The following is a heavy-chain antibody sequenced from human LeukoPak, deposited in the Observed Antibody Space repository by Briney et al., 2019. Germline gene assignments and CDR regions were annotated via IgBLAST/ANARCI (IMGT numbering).Heavy chain of an antibody. J-gene: IGHJ4*02. CDR1: GFTFSSYA. V-gene: IGHV3-23*01. D-gene: IGHD2-15*01. CDR2: IGTSGDVN. Sequence: GGSLRLSCAASGFTFSSYAMSWVRQAPGKGLEWVSGIGTSGDVNYNADSVKGRFTISRDNAKNTLYLQMNSLRVDDTAVYYCASRDLCSGGTCYGLRYWGQGTLVTVSS. CDR3: ASRDLCSGGTCYGLRY.